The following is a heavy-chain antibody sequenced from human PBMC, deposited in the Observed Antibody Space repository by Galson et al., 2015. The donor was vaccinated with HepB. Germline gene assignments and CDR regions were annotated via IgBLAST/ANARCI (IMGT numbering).Heavy chain of an antibody. J-gene: IGHJ4*02. CDR2: IFAGGGST. CDR3: ARETPDTYYLDY. Sequence: SCKASGYTLTNYHFHWVRQAPGQGPEWMGKIFAGGGSTRYAERFQGRVTLTRDSSTSTIYMEVSSLRSDDTAVYYCARETPDTYYLDYWGQGTLVTVPS. CDR1: GYTLTNYH. V-gene: IGHV1-46*01. D-gene: IGHD2-15*01.